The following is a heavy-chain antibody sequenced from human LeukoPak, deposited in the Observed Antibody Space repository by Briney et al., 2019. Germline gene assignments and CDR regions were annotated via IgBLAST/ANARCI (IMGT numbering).Heavy chain of an antibody. CDR3: ARRLTQYDCFDP. V-gene: IGHV6-1*01. CDR1: GDSVSSSSVT. D-gene: IGHD2-2*01. CDR2: TYYRSTWYN. J-gene: IGHJ5*02. Sequence: SQTLSLTCAISGDSVSSSSVTWNWIRQSPSRCLEWLGRTYYRSTWYNDYALSVRGRITVNPNTSKNQFSLSLNSVTPEDTAVYYCARRLTQYDCFDPWGQGILVTVSS.